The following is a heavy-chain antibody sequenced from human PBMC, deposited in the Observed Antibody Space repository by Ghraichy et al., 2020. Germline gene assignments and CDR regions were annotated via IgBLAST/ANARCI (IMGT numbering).Heavy chain of an antibody. CDR3: ARGPLSSGSYRLLARFDP. CDR1: GGSFSGYY. CDR2: INHSGST. J-gene: IGHJ5*02. Sequence: SETLSLTCAVYGGSFSGYYWSWIRQPPGKGLEWIGEINHSGSTNYNPSLKSRVTISVDTSKNQFSLKLSSVTAADTAVYYCARGPLSSGSYRLLARFDPWGQGTLVTVSS. D-gene: IGHD1-26*01. V-gene: IGHV4-34*01.